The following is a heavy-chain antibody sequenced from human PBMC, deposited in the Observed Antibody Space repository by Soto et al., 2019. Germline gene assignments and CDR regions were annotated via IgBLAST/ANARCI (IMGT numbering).Heavy chain of an antibody. CDR1: GFTFSTYS. V-gene: IGHV3-21*01. D-gene: IGHD2-2*02. CDR3: AREYTAWPLAYGLDV. Sequence: GGSLRLSCVGCGFTFSTYSTHWVRKAPGKGLEWVSSISSRSDIYYANSVKGRFTISRDNAKNSVSLQMNSLRAEDTAVYYCAREYTAWPLAYGLDVWGQGTTVTVSS. CDR2: ISSRSDI. J-gene: IGHJ6*02.